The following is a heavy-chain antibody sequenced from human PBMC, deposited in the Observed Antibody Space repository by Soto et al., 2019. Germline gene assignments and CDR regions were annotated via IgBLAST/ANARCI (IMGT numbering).Heavy chain of an antibody. CDR1: GDSMSNTNW. CDR3: AKRTLRRLRFVETH. V-gene: IGHV4-4*02. J-gene: IGHJ4*02. D-gene: IGHD3-3*01. Sequence: SETLSLTCTVSGDSMSNTNWWSWVRQPPGKGLEWIGETYHSGSTNYNPSFKSRVTISVDKSKNQFSLNLTSVTAADTAVYYCAKRTLRRLRFVETHWGQGTLVTVSS. CDR2: TYHSGST.